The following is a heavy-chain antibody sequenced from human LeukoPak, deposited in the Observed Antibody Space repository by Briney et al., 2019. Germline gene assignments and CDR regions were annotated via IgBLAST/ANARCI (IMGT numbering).Heavy chain of an antibody. CDR3: ARDQARARIGY. CDR2: INHSGST. D-gene: IGHD6-6*01. V-gene: IGHV4-34*01. CDR1: GGSFSGYY. J-gene: IGHJ4*02. Sequence: SETLSLTCAVYGGSFSGYYWSWIRQPPGKGLEWIGEINHSGSTNYNPSLKSRVTISVDTSKNQFSLKLSSVTAADTAVYYCARDQARARIGYWGQGTLVTVSS.